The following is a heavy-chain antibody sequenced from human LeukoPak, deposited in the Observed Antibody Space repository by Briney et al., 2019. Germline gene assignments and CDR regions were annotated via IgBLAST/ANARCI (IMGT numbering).Heavy chain of an antibody. V-gene: IGHV3-15*01. CDR1: GFTFSNAW. D-gene: IGHD2-2*01. Sequence: GGSLRLSCAASGFTFSNAWMSWVRQAPGKGLEWVGRIKSKTDGGTTDYAAPVKGRFTISRDDSKNTLYLQMNSLKTEDTAVYYCTTDESMGDIVVVPAAMSFSPDYWGQGTLVTVSS. J-gene: IGHJ4*02. CDR3: TTDESMGDIVVVPAAMSFSPDY. CDR2: IKSKTDGGTT.